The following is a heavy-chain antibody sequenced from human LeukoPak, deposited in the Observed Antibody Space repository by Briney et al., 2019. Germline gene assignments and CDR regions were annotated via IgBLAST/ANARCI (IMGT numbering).Heavy chain of an antibody. CDR1: GYTFTGYY. CDR3: ARHSRRWSFDF. Sequence: ASVKVSCKASGYTFTGYYMHWVRQAPGQGPEWMGWINPNTGDTDYVPKFQGRVTMTRDTSISTAYMELSRLTYDDTAVYFCARHSRRWSFDFWGQGTLVTVSS. J-gene: IGHJ4*02. CDR2: INPNTGDT. V-gene: IGHV1-2*02. D-gene: IGHD1-26*01.